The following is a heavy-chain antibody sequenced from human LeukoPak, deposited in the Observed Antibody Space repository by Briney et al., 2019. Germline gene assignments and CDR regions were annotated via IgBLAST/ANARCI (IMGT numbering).Heavy chain of an antibody. Sequence: ASVKVSCKASGYTFTSYGISWVRQAPGQGLEWMGWISAYNGNTNYAQKLQGRVTMTTDTSTSTAYMELRSLRSDDTAVYYCARGSSRIAAAGTFFYWGQGTLVTVSS. CDR1: GYTFTSYG. CDR3: ARGSSRIAAAGTFFY. V-gene: IGHV1-18*01. D-gene: IGHD6-13*01. J-gene: IGHJ4*02. CDR2: ISAYNGNT.